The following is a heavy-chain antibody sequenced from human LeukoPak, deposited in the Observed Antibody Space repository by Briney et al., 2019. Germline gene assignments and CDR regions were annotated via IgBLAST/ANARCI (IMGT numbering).Heavy chain of an antibody. V-gene: IGHV3-21*01. J-gene: IGHJ6*02. D-gene: IGHD3-3*01. CDR3: ARDYYDFWSGYAYGMDV. CDR1: GFTFSSYS. Sequence: GGSLRLSCAASGFTFSSYSMNWVRQAPGKGLEWVSSISSSSSYIYYADSVKGRFTISRDNAKNSLYLQMNSLRAEDTAVYYCARDYYDFWSGYAYGMDVWGQGTTVTVSS. CDR2: ISSSSSYI.